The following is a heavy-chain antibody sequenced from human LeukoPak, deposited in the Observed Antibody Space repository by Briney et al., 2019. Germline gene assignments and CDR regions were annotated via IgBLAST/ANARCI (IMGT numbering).Heavy chain of an antibody. Sequence: GRSLRLSCAGSGFIFNNYAMHWVRQPPGKGLEWVSGISWNSGTIDYADSVRGRFTISRDNSKNTLYLQMNSLRAEDTAVYYCARVSVGATYVGYWGQGTLVTVSS. J-gene: IGHJ4*02. CDR2: ISWNSGTI. V-gene: IGHV3-9*01. CDR3: ARVSVGATYVGY. D-gene: IGHD1-26*01. CDR1: GFIFNNYA.